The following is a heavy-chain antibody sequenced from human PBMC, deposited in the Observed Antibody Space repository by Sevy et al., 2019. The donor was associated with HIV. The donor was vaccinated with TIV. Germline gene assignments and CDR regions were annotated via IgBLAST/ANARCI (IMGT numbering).Heavy chain of an antibody. D-gene: IGHD3-3*01. Sequence: GGSLRLSCAASGFTFSNYAMNWVRQAPGKGLEWVSIIYSDGSTKYADALKGRFTISRDNSKNTMYLQMNSLRVEDTAVYYCARGGTIFGLVRHYFDYWGQGTLVTVSS. CDR3: ARGGTIFGLVRHYFDY. J-gene: IGHJ4*02. CDR1: GFTFSNYA. V-gene: IGHV3-66*01. CDR2: IYSDGST.